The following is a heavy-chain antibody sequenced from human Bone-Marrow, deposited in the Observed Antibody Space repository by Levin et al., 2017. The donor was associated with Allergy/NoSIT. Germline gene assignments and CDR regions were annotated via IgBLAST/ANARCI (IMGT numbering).Heavy chain of an antibody. CDR2: ISSDGSDN. Sequence: GGSLRLSCAASGFTFSNYGMNWVRQAPGRGLEWVATISSDGSDNVYADSVKGRFTISRDTSKNTLYLQMNSLKTEDTALYYCTKGPPGLKSVSTMAYYFDTWGQGTLVTVSS. CDR3: TKGPPGLKSVSTMAYYFDT. D-gene: IGHD3-10*01. CDR1: GFTFSNYG. V-gene: IGHV3-30*18. J-gene: IGHJ4*02.